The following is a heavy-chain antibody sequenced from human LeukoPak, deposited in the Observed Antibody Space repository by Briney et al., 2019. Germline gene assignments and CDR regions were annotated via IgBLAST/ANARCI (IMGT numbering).Heavy chain of an antibody. V-gene: IGHV3-53*01. D-gene: IGHD3-10*01. J-gene: IGHJ6*03. CDR2: IYSGGST. CDR1: GFTVSSNY. CDR3: ARGPRFPDYYYYYMDV. Sequence: GGSLRLSCAASGFTVSSNYMSWVRQAPGKGLEWVSVIYSGGSTYYADSVKGRFTISRDNSKNTLYLQMNSLGAEDTAVYYCARGPRFPDYYYYYMDVWGKGTTVTVSS.